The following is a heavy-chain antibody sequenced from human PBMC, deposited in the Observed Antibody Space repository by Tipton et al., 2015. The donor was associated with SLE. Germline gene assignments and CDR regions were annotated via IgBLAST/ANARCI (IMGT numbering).Heavy chain of an antibody. D-gene: IGHD1-14*01. V-gene: IGHV3-7*01. Sequence: GSLRLSCAASGFSLSPYYMTWVRQAPGKGLEWVASIKYDGSEKHSVGSVRGRFTISRDNAKNSLYLEMNSLRVEDTAVYYCARQNYPGKPGPYSQYYYAMDVWGRGTTVTVSS. CDR3: ARQNYPGKPGPYSQYYYAMDV. CDR2: IKYDGSEK. J-gene: IGHJ6*02. CDR1: GFSLSPYY.